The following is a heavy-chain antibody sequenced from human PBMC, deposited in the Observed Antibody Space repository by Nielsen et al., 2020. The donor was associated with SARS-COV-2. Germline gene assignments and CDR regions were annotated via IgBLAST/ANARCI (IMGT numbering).Heavy chain of an antibody. V-gene: IGHV1-2*06. Sequence: ASVKVSCKTSGYTFRTYGINWVRQAPGQGLEWMGRINPNSGGTKYAQKFQGRVTLTRDTSISTAYMELSRLGSDDTAVYYCARDRIEIAVVFAGTPYNWLDPWGQGTLVTISS. J-gene: IGHJ5*02. CDR1: GYTFRTYG. CDR2: INPNSGGT. D-gene: IGHD2-15*01. CDR3: ARDRIEIAVVFAGTPYNWLDP.